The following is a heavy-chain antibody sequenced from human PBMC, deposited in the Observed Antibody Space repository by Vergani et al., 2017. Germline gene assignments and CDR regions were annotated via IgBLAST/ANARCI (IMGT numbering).Heavy chain of an antibody. CDR2: IIPIFGTA. Sequence: QVKLVQSGAEVKKPGSSVKVSCKASGGTFSSYAISWVRQAPGQGLEWIGGIIPIFGTANYAQKFQGRVTLTADESTSTAYMELSSLRSEDTAVYYCARGAFVVPAVRGFWFDPWGQGTLVTVSS. CDR1: GGTFSSYA. D-gene: IGHD2-2*01. J-gene: IGHJ5*02. V-gene: IGHV1-69*01. CDR3: ARGAFVVPAVRGFWFDP.